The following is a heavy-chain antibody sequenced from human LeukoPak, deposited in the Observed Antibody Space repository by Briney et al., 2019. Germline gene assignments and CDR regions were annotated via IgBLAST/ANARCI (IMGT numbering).Heavy chain of an antibody. V-gene: IGHV3-33*05. D-gene: IGHD1-1*01. Sequence: GGSLRLSCAVSGVTITNYGMHWVRQAPGKGLEWVGVISYDGTKIYYSDSVKGRVTISRDNSKNTLYLQLDSLRAEDTAVFYCARERALEGFDYWGPGTLVTVSS. CDR2: ISYDGTKI. J-gene: IGHJ4*02. CDR1: GVTITNYG. CDR3: ARERALEGFDY.